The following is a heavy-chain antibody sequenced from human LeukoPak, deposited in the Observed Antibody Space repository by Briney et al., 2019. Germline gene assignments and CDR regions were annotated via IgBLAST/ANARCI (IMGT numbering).Heavy chain of an antibody. Sequence: SETLSLTCAVYGGSFSGYYWSWIRQPPGKGLEWIGEINYSGSTNYNPSLKSRVTISVDTSKNQFSLKLSSVTAADTAVYYCARDCCGDSWAYYFDYWGQGTLVTVSS. CDR3: ARDCCGDSWAYYFDY. V-gene: IGHV4-34*01. D-gene: IGHD2-21*02. CDR1: GGSFSGYY. CDR2: INYSGST. J-gene: IGHJ4*02.